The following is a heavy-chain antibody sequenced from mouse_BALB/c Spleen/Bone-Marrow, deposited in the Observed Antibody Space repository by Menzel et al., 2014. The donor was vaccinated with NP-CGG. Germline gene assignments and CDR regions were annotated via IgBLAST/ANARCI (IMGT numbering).Heavy chain of an antibody. V-gene: IGHV10-1*02. D-gene: IGHD2-14*01. CDR3: VRGDYRYLYFDY. Sequence: EVQLVESGGGLVQPKGSLKLSCAASGFTFNIYAMNWVRQAPGKGLEWVARIRSKSKNYETYYADSVKDRFIISRDDSQTMFYLQVNNLKTEDTALYYCVRGDYRYLYFDYWGQGTTLTVSS. CDR1: GFTFNIYA. CDR2: IRSKSKNYET. J-gene: IGHJ2*01.